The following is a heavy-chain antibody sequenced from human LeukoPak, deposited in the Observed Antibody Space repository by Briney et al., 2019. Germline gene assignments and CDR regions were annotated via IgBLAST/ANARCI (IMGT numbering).Heavy chain of an antibody. V-gene: IGHV4-34*01. Sequence: SETLSLTCAVYGGSFSGYYWSWIRQPPGKGLEWIGEINHGGSTNYNPSLKSRVTISVDTSKNQFSLKLSSVTAADTAVYYCARGQAAMASYYYYMDVWGEGTTVTVSS. J-gene: IGHJ6*03. CDR2: INHGGST. D-gene: IGHD5-18*01. CDR1: GGSFSGYY. CDR3: ARGQAAMASYYYYMDV.